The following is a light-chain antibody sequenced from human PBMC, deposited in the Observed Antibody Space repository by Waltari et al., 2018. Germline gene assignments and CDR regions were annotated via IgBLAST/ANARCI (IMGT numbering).Light chain of an antibody. CDR3: QHLNNYPLS. V-gene: IGKV1-9*01. Sequence: DIQLTQSPSFLAAAVGDKVPITCRASQGISSYLAWYQQKPGSAPKLLIYAASTLQSGVPPRFSGSGSGTEFTLAISSLQTEDFATYYCQHLNNYPLSFGGGTKVEIK. J-gene: IGKJ4*01. CDR2: AAS. CDR1: QGISSY.